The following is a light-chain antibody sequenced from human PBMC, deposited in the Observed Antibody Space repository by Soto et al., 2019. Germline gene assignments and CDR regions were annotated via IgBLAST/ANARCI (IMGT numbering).Light chain of an antibody. V-gene: IGLV2-14*03. J-gene: IGLJ1*01. CDR2: DVS. CDR1: GSDIGAYNF. Sequence: QSVLTQPASVSGSPGQSITISCTGTGSDIGAYNFVSWYQHHPGKAPKLMIYDVSNRPSGVSNRFSGSKSGNTASLTISGLQAEDEADYYCSSSTTRRAPCVFGTGTKVTVL. CDR3: SSSTTRRAPCV.